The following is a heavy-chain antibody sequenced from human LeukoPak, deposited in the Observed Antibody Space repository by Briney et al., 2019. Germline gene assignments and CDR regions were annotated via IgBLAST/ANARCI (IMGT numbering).Heavy chain of an antibody. CDR1: GFTFSTYS. V-gene: IGHV3-48*01. CDR3: AKDRRIAAADHTYDY. Sequence: GGSLRLSCAASGFTFSTYSMNWVRQAPGKGLEWVSYIDTGTSTIYCADSVKGRFTISRDNSKNTLYLQMNSLRAEDTAVYYCAKDRRIAAADHTYDYWGQGTLVTVSS. J-gene: IGHJ4*02. D-gene: IGHD6-13*01. CDR2: IDTGTSTI.